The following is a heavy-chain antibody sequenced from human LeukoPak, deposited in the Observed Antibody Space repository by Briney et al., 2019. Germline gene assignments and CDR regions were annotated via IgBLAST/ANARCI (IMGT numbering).Heavy chain of an antibody. CDR2: ISGSGANT. CDR3: AKDDAWLQYGN. V-gene: IGHV3-23*01. J-gene: IGHJ4*02. CDR1: GFSFNMYG. Sequence: GGSLRLSCAASGFSFNMYGMSWVRQAPGKGLEWISTISGSGANTHYADSVKGRFTISRDNSKNTVYVQMNSLRPEDTAVYYCAKDDAWLQYGNWGRGTLVTVSS. D-gene: IGHD5-24*01.